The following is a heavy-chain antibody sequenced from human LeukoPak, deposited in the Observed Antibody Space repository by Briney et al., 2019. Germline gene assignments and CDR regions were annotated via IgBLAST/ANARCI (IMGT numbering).Heavy chain of an antibody. D-gene: IGHD3-10*01. CDR2: ISGGGGTT. V-gene: IGHV3-23*01. CDR1: GFTFSSYA. Sequence: PGGSLRLSCAASGFTFSSYAMNWVRQAPGKGLEWVSAISGGGGTTYYADSVKGRFTISRDNSKNTLFLQMNSLRAEDTTVYYCAKAYGSTYYYGMDVWGQGTTVTVFS. CDR3: AKAYGSTYYYGMDV. J-gene: IGHJ6*02.